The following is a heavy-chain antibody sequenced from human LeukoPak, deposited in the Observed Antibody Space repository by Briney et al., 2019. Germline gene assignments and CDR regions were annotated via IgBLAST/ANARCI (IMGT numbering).Heavy chain of an antibody. J-gene: IGHJ4*02. CDR2: INEDGSKI. CDR1: GFTFSSYA. D-gene: IGHD3-10*01. CDR3: ARWSHVSGRWFLDN. Sequence: GGSLRLSCAASGFTFSSYAMSWVRQAPGKGLEWVADINEDGSKIYSLDSVKGRFTISRDNAKNSLSLQLNTLRAEDTAVYYCARWSHVSGRWFLDNWGRGTLVSVSS. V-gene: IGHV3-7*05.